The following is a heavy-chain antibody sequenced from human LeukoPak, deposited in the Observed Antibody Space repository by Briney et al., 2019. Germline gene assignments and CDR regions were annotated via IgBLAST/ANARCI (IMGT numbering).Heavy chain of an antibody. V-gene: IGHV3-20*04. CDR2: INWNGGST. CDR3: ARSKFPLGDGSGNYDY. Sequence: GGSLRLSCAASGFTFDDYGMTWVRQAPGKGLEWVSGINWNGGSTGYADSVKGRFTISRDNAKNSLHLQMNSLRAEDTALYYCARSKFPLGDGSGNYDYWGQGTLVTVSS. CDR1: GFTFDDYG. D-gene: IGHD3-10*01. J-gene: IGHJ4*02.